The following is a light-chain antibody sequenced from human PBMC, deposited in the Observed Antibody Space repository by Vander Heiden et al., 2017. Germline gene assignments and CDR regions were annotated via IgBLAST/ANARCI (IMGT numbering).Light chain of an antibody. CDR3: QQYGSSPRT. Sequence: IALTQSPGPLSLSPGERATLSCRASQSVSSSYLAWYQQKPGQAPSLLIYGASSRATGIPDRFSGSGSGTDFTLTISRLEPEDFAVYYCQQYGSSPRTFGQGTKVEIK. CDR2: GAS. CDR1: QSVSSSY. V-gene: IGKV3-20*01. J-gene: IGKJ1*01.